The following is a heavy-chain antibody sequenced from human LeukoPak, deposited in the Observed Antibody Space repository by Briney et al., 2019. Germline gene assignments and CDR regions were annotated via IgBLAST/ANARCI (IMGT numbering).Heavy chain of an antibody. CDR3: ARQRIVGANPSNYDY. V-gene: IGHV4-39*01. D-gene: IGHD1-26*01. J-gene: IGHJ4*02. CDR1: GGSISSSSYY. Sequence: NPSETLSLTCTVSGGSISSSSYYWGWLRQPPGKGLEWMGSIYYSGSTYYNPSLKRRVTISVDTSKNQFSLKLSSVTAADTAVYYCARQRIVGANPSNYDYWGQGTLVTVSS. CDR2: IYYSGST.